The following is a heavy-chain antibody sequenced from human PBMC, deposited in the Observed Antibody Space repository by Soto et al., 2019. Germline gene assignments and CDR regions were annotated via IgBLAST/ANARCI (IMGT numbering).Heavy chain of an antibody. D-gene: IGHD3-16*01. CDR1: GRSVTTSHS. J-gene: IGHJ4*01. Sequence: PSDTLSPTCAFSGRSVTTSHSSDCARQPTGRALEWVGAISHIGSTNYHPSLRSRATISVDKSKNLFSLMMSSVTDADTAVYYCARITFLFDSGAPYYVPDYWGHGSLVT. CDR2: ISHIGST. CDR3: ARITFLFDSGAPYYVPDY. V-gene: IGHV4-4*02.